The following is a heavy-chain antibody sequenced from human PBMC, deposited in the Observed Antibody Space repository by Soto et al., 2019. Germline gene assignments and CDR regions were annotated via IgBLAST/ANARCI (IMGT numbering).Heavy chain of an antibody. CDR3: ARPSYDFWSGYYTGIYYHGMDV. V-gene: IGHV1-69*06. CDR2: IIPIFGTA. CDR1: GGTFSSYA. J-gene: IGHJ6*02. Sequence: ASVKVSCKASGGTFSSYAISWVRQAPGQGLEWMGGIIPIFGTANYAQKFQGRVTITADKSTSTAYMELSSLRSEDTAVYYCARPSYDFWSGYYTGIYYHGMDVWGQGTTVTSP. D-gene: IGHD3-3*01.